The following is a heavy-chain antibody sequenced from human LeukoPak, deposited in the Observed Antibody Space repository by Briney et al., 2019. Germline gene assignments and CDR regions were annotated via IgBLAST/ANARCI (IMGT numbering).Heavy chain of an antibody. CDR1: GGSISHYY. CDR3: AREDPQTTVPEGMDV. Sequence: SETLSLSCTVSGGSISHYYWSWIRQSPGKGLEWIGYIYYSGTTNYNPSLKSRVTISVDTSRNQFSLQLRSVTAADTAVYYCAREDPQTTVPEGMDVWGQGTTVIVSS. D-gene: IGHD4-17*01. V-gene: IGHV4-59*01. J-gene: IGHJ6*02. CDR2: IYYSGTT.